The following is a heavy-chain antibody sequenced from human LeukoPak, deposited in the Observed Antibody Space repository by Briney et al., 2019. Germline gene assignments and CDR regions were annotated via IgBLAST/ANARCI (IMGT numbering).Heavy chain of an antibody. D-gene: IGHD6-13*01. V-gene: IGHV4-30-4*08. CDR3: ARGGLYSSSWSD. J-gene: IGHJ4*01. CDR1: GDSITRGDYY. Sequence: SETLSLTCTVSGDSITRGDYYWTWIRQPPGKGLEWIGYIYYSGSTYYNPSLKSRVTISVDTSKNQFSLKLSSVTAADTAVYYCARGGLYSSSWSDWGQGTLVTVSS. CDR2: IYYSGST.